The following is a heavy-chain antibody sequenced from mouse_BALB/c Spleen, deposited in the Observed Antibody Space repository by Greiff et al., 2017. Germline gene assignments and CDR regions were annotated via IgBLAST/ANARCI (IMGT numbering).Heavy chain of an antibody. CDR2: IDPSDSYT. CDR1: GYTFTSYW. Sequence: QVQLQQPGAELVKPGASVKMSCKASGYTFTSYWMHWVKQRPGQGLEWIGTIDPSDSYTSYNQKFKGKATLTVDTSSSTAYMQLSSLTSEDSAVYYCTRGGYYDYYAMDYWGQGTSVTVSS. CDR3: TRGGYYDYYAMDY. V-gene: IGHV1S127*01. J-gene: IGHJ4*01. D-gene: IGHD2-3*01.